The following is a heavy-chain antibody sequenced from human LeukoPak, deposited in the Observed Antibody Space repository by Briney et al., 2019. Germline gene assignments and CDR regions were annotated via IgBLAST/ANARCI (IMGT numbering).Heavy chain of an antibody. CDR1: GGSISSYY. Sequence: SETLSLTCTVSGGSISSYYWGWIRRPPGKGLEWIGSIYHSGSTYYNPSLRSRVTISIDTSKNQFSLKLSSVTAADTAVYYCARDTRISAAGLDTGDAFDIWGQGTMVTVSS. CDR2: IYHSGST. D-gene: IGHD6-13*01. V-gene: IGHV4-38-2*02. J-gene: IGHJ3*02. CDR3: ARDTRISAAGLDTGDAFDI.